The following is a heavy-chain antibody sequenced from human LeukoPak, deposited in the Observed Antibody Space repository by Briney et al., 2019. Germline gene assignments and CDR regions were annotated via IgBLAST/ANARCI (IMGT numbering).Heavy chain of an antibody. CDR3: ARDPGGPLSRQFHY. CDR1: GFTVSSNY. D-gene: IGHD2/OR15-2a*01. Sequence: GGSLRLSCAASGFTVSSNYMSWVRQAPGKGLEWVSAIYSGGSTYYADSVKGRFTISRDNSKNTLHLQMNSLRAEDTAVYYCARDPGGPLSRQFHYWGQGTLVTVSS. V-gene: IGHV3-66*02. CDR2: IYSGGST. J-gene: IGHJ4*02.